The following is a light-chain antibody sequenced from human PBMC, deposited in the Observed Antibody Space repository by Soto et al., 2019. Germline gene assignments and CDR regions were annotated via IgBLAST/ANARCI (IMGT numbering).Light chain of an antibody. V-gene: IGLV1-40*01. CDR2: GNN. J-gene: IGLJ3*02. Sequence: QSVLTQPPSVSGAPGQRVIISCTGNSSNIGAGYDVHWYQQLPGTAPKLLIYGNNNRPSGVPDRFFGSKSGTSASLAITGLQAEDEAGYYCQSYDTSLSEVFGGGTKVTVL. CDR3: QSYDTSLSEV. CDR1: SSNIGAGYD.